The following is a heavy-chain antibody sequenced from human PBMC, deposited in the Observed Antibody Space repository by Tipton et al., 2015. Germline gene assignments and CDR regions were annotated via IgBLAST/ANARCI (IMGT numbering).Heavy chain of an antibody. CDR1: GGSISSSSYY. V-gene: IGHV4-39*01. CDR2: IYYSGRT. CDR3: ARPPNWGWGGSDY. Sequence: TLSLTCTVSGGSISSSSYYWGWIRQPPGKGLEWIGSIYYSGRTYYNPSLKSRVTISVDTSKNQFSLNLNFMTAADTAVYYCARPPNWGWGGSDYWGQGTLVTVSS. J-gene: IGHJ4*02. D-gene: IGHD7-27*01.